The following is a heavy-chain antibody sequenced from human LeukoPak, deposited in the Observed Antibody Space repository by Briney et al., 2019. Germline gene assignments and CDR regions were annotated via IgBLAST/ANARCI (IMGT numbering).Heavy chain of an antibody. J-gene: IGHJ4*02. V-gene: IGHV3-23*01. CDR3: AKGHPGIVVVITFLDY. D-gene: IGHD3-22*01. Sequence: GGSLRLSCAASGFTFSSYWMNWARQAPGKGLEWVSAISGSGGSTYYADSVKGRFTISRDNSKNTLYLQMNSLRAEDTAVYYCAKGHPGIVVVITFLDYWGQGTLVTVSS. CDR1: GFTFSSYW. CDR2: ISGSGGST.